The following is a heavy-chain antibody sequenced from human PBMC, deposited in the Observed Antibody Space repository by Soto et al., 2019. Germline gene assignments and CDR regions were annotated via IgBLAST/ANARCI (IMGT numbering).Heavy chain of an antibody. J-gene: IGHJ4*02. CDR3: ARGRYYFDY. CDR1: GGSISNFC. CDR2: VYHSGST. Sequence: SETLSLTCTVSGGSISNFCWSWIRQPPGKGLEWIGYVYHSGSTNYNPSLKSRVTISIDTSKNQFSLRLSSVTAADTAVYYCARGRYYFDYWGQGALVTVSS. V-gene: IGHV4-59*01.